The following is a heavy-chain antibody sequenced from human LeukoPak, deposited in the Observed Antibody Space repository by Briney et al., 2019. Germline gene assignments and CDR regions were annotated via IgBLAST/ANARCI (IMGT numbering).Heavy chain of an antibody. Sequence: EASVKVSCTASGFSFTSYAMQWVRQARGQRLECVWWVVAGSGCTNYAQKFQQRVTITRDMSTTTAYMELSGLRAEDTAVYYCAADLIAVAGSGYWGQGTLVTVSS. CDR2: VVAGSGCT. J-gene: IGHJ4*02. CDR3: AADLIAVAGSGY. V-gene: IGHV1-58*02. D-gene: IGHD6-19*01. CDR1: GFSFTSYA.